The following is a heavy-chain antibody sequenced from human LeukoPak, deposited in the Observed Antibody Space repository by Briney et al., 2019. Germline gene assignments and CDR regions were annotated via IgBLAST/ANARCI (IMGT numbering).Heavy chain of an antibody. J-gene: IGHJ6*03. Sequence: SETLSLTCTVSGGSISSCYWSWIRQPAGKGLEWIGRIYTSGSTNYNPSLKSRVTMSVDTSKNQFSLKLSSVTAADAAVYYCAREPLGYCSSTSCTERYYYYYYMDVWGKGTTVTVSS. D-gene: IGHD2-2*01. CDR3: AREPLGYCSSTSCTERYYYYYYMDV. CDR2: IYTSGST. V-gene: IGHV4-4*07. CDR1: GGSISSCY.